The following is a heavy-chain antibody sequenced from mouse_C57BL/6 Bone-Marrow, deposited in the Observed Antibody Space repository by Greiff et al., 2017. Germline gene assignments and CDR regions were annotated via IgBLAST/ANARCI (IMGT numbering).Heavy chain of an antibody. V-gene: IGHV1-76*01. Sequence: QVQLQQSGAELVRPGASVKLSCKASGYTFTDYYINWVKQRPGQGLEWIARIYPGSGNTYYNEKFKGKATLTAEKSSSTAYMQLSSLTSEDSAVYFCARPRWLLGAMDYWGQGTSVTVSS. J-gene: IGHJ4*01. D-gene: IGHD2-3*01. CDR2: IYPGSGNT. CDR3: ARPRWLLGAMDY. CDR1: GYTFTDYY.